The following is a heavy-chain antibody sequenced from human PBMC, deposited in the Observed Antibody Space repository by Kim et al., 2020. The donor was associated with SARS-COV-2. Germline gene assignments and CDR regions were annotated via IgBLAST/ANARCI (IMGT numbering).Heavy chain of an antibody. Sequence: ETLSLTCAVYGGSFSGYYWSWIRQPPGKGLEWIGEINHSGSTNYNPSLKSRVTISVDTSKNQFSLKLSSVTAADTAVYYCAATVTTRYFDYWGQGTLVT. CDR2: INHSGST. D-gene: IGHD4-17*01. V-gene: IGHV4-34*01. CDR1: GGSFSGYY. J-gene: IGHJ4*02. CDR3: AATVTTRYFDY.